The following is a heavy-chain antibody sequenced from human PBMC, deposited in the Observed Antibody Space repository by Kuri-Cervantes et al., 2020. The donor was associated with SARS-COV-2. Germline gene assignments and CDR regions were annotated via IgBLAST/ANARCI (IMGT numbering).Heavy chain of an antibody. V-gene: IGHV3-23*01. Sequence: GGSLRLSCAAAGFTFSDYAVSWVRQVPGKGLQWVSAISGSGGSTYYADSVKGRFTISRDNSKNTLYLQMNSLRAEDTAVYYCASYYDSSGYYYYYYMGVWGKGTTVTVSS. D-gene: IGHD3-22*01. J-gene: IGHJ6*03. CDR1: GFTFSDYA. CDR3: ASYYDSSGYYYYYYMGV. CDR2: ISGSGGST.